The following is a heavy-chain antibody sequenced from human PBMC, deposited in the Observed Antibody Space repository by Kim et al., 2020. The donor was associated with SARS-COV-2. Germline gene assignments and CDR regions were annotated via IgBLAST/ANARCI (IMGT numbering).Heavy chain of an antibody. J-gene: IGHJ1*01. D-gene: IGHD5-12*01. CDR3: ARGGYGGYDLDY. CDR1: GFSCTGYG. V-gene: IGHV3-48*04. Sequence: GGSLRLSCGALGFSCTGYGINWVRQAPGGGLECISYISGDESNIHDADSVKGRFSSARDNAKDSVLLQMNRLRAEDTAVYYYARGGYGGYDLDYWGQGTL. CDR2: ISGDESNI.